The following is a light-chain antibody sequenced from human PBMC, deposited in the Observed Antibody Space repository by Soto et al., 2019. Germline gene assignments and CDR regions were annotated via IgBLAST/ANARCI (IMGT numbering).Light chain of an antibody. CDR2: GAS. CDR1: QSVSNNY. Sequence: ESVLTQSPGTLSLSPGERATLSCRPSQSVSNNYFAWYQQKPGQAPRLLIYGASTRATGIPDRFSGSGSGTDFTLTISRLEPEDSAVYYCQQYGSSPTWTFGQGTKVDIK. V-gene: IGKV3-20*01. J-gene: IGKJ1*01. CDR3: QQYGSSPTWT.